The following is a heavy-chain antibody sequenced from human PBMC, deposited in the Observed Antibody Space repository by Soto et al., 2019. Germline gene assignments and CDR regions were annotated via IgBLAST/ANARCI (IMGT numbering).Heavy chain of an antibody. CDR3: ARGVNLACCGGECYAAFVY. CDR1: GGTFSSYA. CDR2: IIPIFGTA. J-gene: IGHJ4*02. Sequence: QVQLVQSEAEVKKPGSSVKVSCKASGGTFSSYAISWVRQAPGQGLEWMGGIIPIFGTANYAQKFQGRVTITADESTSTAYMERSSLGSEYTAVYYCARGVNLACCGGECYAAFVYWGQGTMDTVYS. V-gene: IGHV1-69*01. D-gene: IGHD2-21*01.